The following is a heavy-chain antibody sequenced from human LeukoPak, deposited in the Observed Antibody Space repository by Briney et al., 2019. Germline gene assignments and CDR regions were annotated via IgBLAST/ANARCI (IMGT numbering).Heavy chain of an antibody. J-gene: IGHJ6*03. D-gene: IGHD3-3*01. Sequence: SVKVSCKASGGTFSSYAISWVRQAPGQGLEWMGGIIPIFGTANYAQKFQGRVTITTDESTSTAYMELSSLRSEDTAVYYCARAKGAGITIFDYYYYCYMDVWGKGTTVTVSS. V-gene: IGHV1-69*05. CDR2: IIPIFGTA. CDR3: ARAKGAGITIFDYYYYCYMDV. CDR1: GGTFSSYA.